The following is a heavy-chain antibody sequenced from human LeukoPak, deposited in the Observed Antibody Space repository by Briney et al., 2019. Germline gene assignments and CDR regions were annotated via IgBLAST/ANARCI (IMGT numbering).Heavy chain of an antibody. Sequence: GASVKVSCKASGYTFTGYYMHWVRQAPGQGLEWMGWINPNSGGTNYAQKFQGWVTMTRDTSISTAYMELSRLRSDDTAVYYCARAGYSGYDMFDYWGQGTLVTVSS. V-gene: IGHV1-2*04. CDR2: INPNSGGT. CDR1: GYTFTGYY. CDR3: ARAGYSGYDMFDY. J-gene: IGHJ4*02. D-gene: IGHD5-12*01.